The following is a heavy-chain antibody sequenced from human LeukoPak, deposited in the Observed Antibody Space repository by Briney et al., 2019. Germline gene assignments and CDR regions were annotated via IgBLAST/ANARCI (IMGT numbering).Heavy chain of an antibody. D-gene: IGHD6-19*01. CDR2: LSGSGITT. Sequence: GGSLRLSCAASGLTFSNTWMTWVRQAPGKGLEWVSTLSGSGITTYYADSVKGRFTISRDNSKNTLYLQMNSLRAEDTAVYYCAKGIYSSGWGYFDYWGHGTLVTVSS. V-gene: IGHV3-23*01. CDR3: AKGIYSSGWGYFDY. CDR1: GLTFSNTW. J-gene: IGHJ4*01.